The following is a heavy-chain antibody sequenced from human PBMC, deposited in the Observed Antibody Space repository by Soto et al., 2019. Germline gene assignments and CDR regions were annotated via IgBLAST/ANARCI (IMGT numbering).Heavy chain of an antibody. V-gene: IGHV4-30-4*01. CDR2: IYYSGST. CDR1: GGSISSGDYY. CDR3: ARDRGAYCGGDCYSLGVTYYYYGMDV. J-gene: IGHJ6*02. Sequence: KSSETLSLTCTVSGGSISSGDYYLSWIRQPPGKGLEWVGYIYYSGSTYYNPSLKSRVTISVDTSKNQFSLKLSSVTAADTDVYYCARDRGAYCGGDCYSLGVTYYYYGMDVWGQGTPVTVSS. D-gene: IGHD2-21*02.